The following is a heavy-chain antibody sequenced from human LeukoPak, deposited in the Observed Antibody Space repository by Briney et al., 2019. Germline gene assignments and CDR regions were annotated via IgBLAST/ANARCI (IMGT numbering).Heavy chain of an antibody. D-gene: IGHD3-22*01. Sequence: PSETLSLTCTVSGGSISSRSYYWGWVRQPPGKGLEWIGSLYHSGSTYYNPSLKSRVSISVDTSKNQFSLKVTSVTAADTAVYYCARQYYYDSSGYFDYWGQGTLVTVSS. CDR1: GGSISSRSYY. CDR2: LYHSGST. J-gene: IGHJ4*02. V-gene: IGHV4-39*01. CDR3: ARQYYYDSSGYFDY.